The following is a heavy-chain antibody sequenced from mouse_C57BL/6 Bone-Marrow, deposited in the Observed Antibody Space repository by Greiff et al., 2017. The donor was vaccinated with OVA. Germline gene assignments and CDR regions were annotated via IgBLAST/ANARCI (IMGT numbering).Heavy chain of an antibody. V-gene: IGHV1-26*01. Sequence: EVQLQQSGPELVKPGASVKISCKASGYTFTDYYMNWVKQSHGKSLEWIGDINPNNGGTSYNQKFKGKATLTVDKSSSTAYMELRSLTSEDSAVYYCARESITTVVAWYFDVWGTGTTVTVSS. CDR1: GYTFTDYY. CDR3: ARESITTVVAWYFDV. D-gene: IGHD1-1*01. J-gene: IGHJ1*03. CDR2: INPNNGGT.